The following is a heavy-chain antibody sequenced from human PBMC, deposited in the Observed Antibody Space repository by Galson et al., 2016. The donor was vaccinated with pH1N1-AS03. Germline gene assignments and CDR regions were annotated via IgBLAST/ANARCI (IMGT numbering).Heavy chain of an antibody. Sequence: SETLSLTCTVSGGSITSSSSYWGWIRQPPGKGLEWIGSIHYRGTTYYNTSLKSRITISVYTSKNQFSLRLSSLTAADTAVYYWARHAQDYLWGSYRYYVCWGQGTLVT. CDR1: GGSITSSSSY. CDR3: ARHAQDYLWGSYRYYVC. V-gene: IGHV4-39*01. D-gene: IGHD3-16*02. J-gene: IGHJ4*02. CDR2: IHYRGTT.